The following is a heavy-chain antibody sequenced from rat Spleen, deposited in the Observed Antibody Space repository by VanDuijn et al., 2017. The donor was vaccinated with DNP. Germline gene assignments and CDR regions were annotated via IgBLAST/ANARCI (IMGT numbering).Heavy chain of an antibody. CDR3: AGRPPPTRGPFDY. CDR2: ISYNGGTP. J-gene: IGHJ2*01. CDR1: GFIFNDFW. V-gene: IGHV5-29*01. D-gene: IGHD1-4*01. Sequence: EVKLVESGGGLVQPGRSLKLSCAASGFIFNDFWMGWVRQAPAKGLEWVATISYNGGTPYYRDSVKGRFTISRDNAKSTLYLQMDSLRSDDTATYYCAGRPPPTRGPFDYWGQGIMVTVSS.